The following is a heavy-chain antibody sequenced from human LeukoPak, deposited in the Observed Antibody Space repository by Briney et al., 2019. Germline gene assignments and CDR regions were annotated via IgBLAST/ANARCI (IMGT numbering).Heavy chain of an antibody. CDR1: GFTVSSNY. V-gene: IGHV3-53*01. D-gene: IGHD3-22*01. CDR2: IYSGGST. CDR3: ARDVYDSSGYYSGY. J-gene: IGHJ4*02. Sequence: GESLRLSCAASGFTVSSNYMSWVRQAPGKGLEWVSVIYSGGSTYYADSVKGRFTISRDNSKNTLYLQMNSLRAEDTAVYYCARDVYDSSGYYSGYWGQGTLVTVSS.